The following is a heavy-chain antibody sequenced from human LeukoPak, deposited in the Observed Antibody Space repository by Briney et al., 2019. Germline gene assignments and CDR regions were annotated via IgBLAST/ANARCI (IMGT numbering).Heavy chain of an antibody. CDR3: AKDQSGYDS. V-gene: IGHV3-23*01. J-gene: IGHJ4*02. D-gene: IGHD5-12*01. CDR1: GFTFSSYA. CDR2: ISGSGSST. Sequence: GGSLRLSCAASGFTFSSYAMSWVRQAPGKGLEWVSAISGSGSSTYYADSVKGRFTISRDKNTLYLQMNSLRAEDAAVYYCAKDQSGYDSWGQGTLVTVSS.